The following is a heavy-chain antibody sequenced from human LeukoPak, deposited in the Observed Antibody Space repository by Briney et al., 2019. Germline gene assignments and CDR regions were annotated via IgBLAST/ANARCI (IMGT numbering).Heavy chain of an antibody. CDR3: AKEVIAAAGRGTNWFDP. J-gene: IGHJ5*02. CDR1: GFTFSSYG. D-gene: IGHD6-13*01. CDR2: ISYDGSNK. V-gene: IGHV3-30*18. Sequence: GGSLRLSCAASGFTFSSYGMHWVRQAPGKGVEGVAVISYDGSNKYYADSVKGRFTISRDNSKNTLYLQMNSLRAEDTAVYYCAKEVIAAAGRGTNWFDPWGQGTLVTVSS.